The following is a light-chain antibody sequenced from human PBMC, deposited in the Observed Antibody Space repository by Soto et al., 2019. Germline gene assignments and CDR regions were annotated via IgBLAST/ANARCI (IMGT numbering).Light chain of an antibody. CDR1: QSILYSSNNKNY. J-gene: IGKJ1*01. V-gene: IGKV4-1*01. Sequence: IVMTQSPDSLAVSLGERATINCKSSQSILYSSNNKNYLAWFQQRPGQPPRLLLYWASTRESGVPDRFSGSGSGTDFTLTISSLQAEDAAVYYCQQYSTTSWTFGQGTKVEIK. CDR2: WAS. CDR3: QQYSTTSWT.